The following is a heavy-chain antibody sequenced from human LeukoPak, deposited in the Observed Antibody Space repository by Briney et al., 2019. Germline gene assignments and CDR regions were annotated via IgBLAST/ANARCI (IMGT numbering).Heavy chain of an antibody. D-gene: IGHD5-12*01. CDR1: GYTFTSYG. J-gene: IGHJ6*03. CDR3: VRASTWNYNYYYMDV. Sequence: GASVKVSCKASGYTFTSYGISWVRQATGQGLEWMGWMNPNSGNTGYAQKFQGRVTMTRNTSISTAYMELSSLRSEDTAVYYCVRASTWNYNYYYMDVWGKGTTVTISS. V-gene: IGHV1-8*02. CDR2: MNPNSGNT.